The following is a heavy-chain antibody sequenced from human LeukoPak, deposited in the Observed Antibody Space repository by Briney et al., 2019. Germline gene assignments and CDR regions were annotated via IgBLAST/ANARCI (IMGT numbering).Heavy chain of an antibody. CDR2: IWYDGIYK. Sequence: GGSLRLSCAASGFTFSNYGMHWVRQAPGKGLDWVAVIWYDGIYKYYADSVKGRFTISRDNSKNTLYLQMNSLRAEDTAVYYCAKVVQYTASTGTGLDYWGQGTLVTVSS. J-gene: IGHJ4*02. V-gene: IGHV3-33*06. CDR3: AKVVQYTASTGTGLDY. D-gene: IGHD6-13*01. CDR1: GFTFSNYG.